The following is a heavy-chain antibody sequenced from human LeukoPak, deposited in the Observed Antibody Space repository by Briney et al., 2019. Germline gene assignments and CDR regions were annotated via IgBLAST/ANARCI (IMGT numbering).Heavy chain of an antibody. CDR3: ARVVDTAMVVFDY. CDR1: GGSFSGYY. Sequence: SETLSLTCAVYGGSFSGYYWSWIRQPPGKGLEWIGEINHSGSTNYNPSLKSRVTISVDTSKNQFSLKLSSVTAADTAVYYCARVVDTAMVVFDYWGQGTLVTVSS. J-gene: IGHJ4*02. V-gene: IGHV4-34*01. CDR2: INHSGST. D-gene: IGHD5-18*01.